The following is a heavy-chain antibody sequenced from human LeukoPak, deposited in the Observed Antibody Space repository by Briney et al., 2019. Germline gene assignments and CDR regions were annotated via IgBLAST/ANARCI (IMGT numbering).Heavy chain of an antibody. V-gene: IGHV4-31*03. CDR3: ARGRSSSWYLVHNWFDP. CDR1: GGSLASGGFY. D-gene: IGHD6-13*01. J-gene: IGHJ5*02. CDR2: IYYTGKT. Sequence: SETLSLTCTVSGGSLASGGFYWSWIRQLPGTGLEWIGYIYYTGKTNYNPSLKSRVTISVDMSRNQFSLNLTSVTAADTAVYYCARGRSSSWYLVHNWFDPWGQGTLVTVSS.